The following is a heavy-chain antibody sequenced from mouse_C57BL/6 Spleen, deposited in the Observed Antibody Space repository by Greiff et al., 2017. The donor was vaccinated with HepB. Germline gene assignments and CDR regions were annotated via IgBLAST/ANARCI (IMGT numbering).Heavy chain of an antibody. V-gene: IGHV1-82*01. D-gene: IGHD1-1*01. CDR3: AKWATVVYWYFDV. CDR1: GYSFSSSW. CDR2: LYPGDGDT. Sequence: LVESGPELVKPGASVKISCKASGYSFSSSWMNWVNQRPGKGLEWIGRLYPGDGDTNYNGKFKGKATLTADKSSSTAYMQLSSLTSEDSAVYFCAKWATVVYWYFDVWGTGTTVTVSS. J-gene: IGHJ1*03.